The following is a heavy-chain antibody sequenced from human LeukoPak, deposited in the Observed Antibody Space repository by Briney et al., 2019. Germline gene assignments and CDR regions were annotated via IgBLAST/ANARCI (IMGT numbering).Heavy chain of an antibody. CDR1: GFTFSNAW. V-gene: IGHV3-15*01. J-gene: IGHJ3*01. D-gene: IGHD5-18*01. CDR2: FKSKTDGGTT. CDR3: TRVQLWLLGAFDV. Sequence: GGSLRLSCAASGFTFSNAWMSWVRQAPGKGPEWVGRFKSKTDGGTTDYATPVRGRFTISRDDSKNTLYLQMNNLKTEDTAVYYCTRVQLWLLGAFDVWGQGTMVTVSS.